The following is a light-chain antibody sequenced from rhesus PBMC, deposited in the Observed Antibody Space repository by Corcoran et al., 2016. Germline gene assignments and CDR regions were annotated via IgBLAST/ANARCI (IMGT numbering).Light chain of an antibody. Sequence: DIQMTQSPSSLSASVGDRVTITCRASQAISIWLAWYQQKTGKAPKLLIYKASALESGVPSRFSGSGSGTEFTLTIGNQQPEDFATYYCQQHDSAPRTFGQGTKVEIK. CDR2: KAS. CDR3: QQHDSAPRT. CDR1: QAISIW. J-gene: IGKJ1*01. V-gene: IGKV1-21*01.